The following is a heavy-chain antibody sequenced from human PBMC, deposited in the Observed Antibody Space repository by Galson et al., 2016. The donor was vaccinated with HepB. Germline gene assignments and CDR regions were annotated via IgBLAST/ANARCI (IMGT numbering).Heavy chain of an antibody. CDR2: IHYSGST. V-gene: IGHV4-34*01. J-gene: IGHJ3*01. Sequence: LRLSCAASGFTFSDYYMSWIRQAPGKGLEWIAEIHYSGSTNYNPSLKSRVTISVDRSKNQLSLNLKSVTAADTAVYYCARNKGSGGVADALEVCGQGTMVTVSS. CDR1: GFTFSDYY. D-gene: IGHD3-10*01. CDR3: ARNKGSGGVADALEV.